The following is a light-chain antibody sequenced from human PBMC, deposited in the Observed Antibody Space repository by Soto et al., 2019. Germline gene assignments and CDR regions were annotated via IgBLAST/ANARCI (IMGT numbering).Light chain of an antibody. CDR2: DAS. CDR1: QSVSSY. J-gene: IGKJ2*01. CDR3: QQRSSWPRT. Sequence: EIVLTQSPATLSLSLGERATLSCRASQSVSSYLAWYQQKPGQTPRLLIYDASNRATGIPARFSGSGSGTDFTLTISSLEPEDFAVYYCQQRSSWPRTFGQGTKLEIK. V-gene: IGKV3-11*01.